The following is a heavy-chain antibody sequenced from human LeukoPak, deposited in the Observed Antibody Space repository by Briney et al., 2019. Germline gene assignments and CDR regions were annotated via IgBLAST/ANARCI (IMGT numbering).Heavy chain of an antibody. Sequence: PRGSLRLSCATSGFTFSVYWMHWVRQAPGKGLEWVSRISTDGSDTTYADSVKGRFTISRDNAKKTLYLQMNSLRAEDTAVYHCASMGKPSGGSWGQGTPVTVSS. V-gene: IGHV3-74*03. CDR1: GFTFSVYW. J-gene: IGHJ5*02. CDR3: ASMGKPSGGS. D-gene: IGHD3-10*01. CDR2: ISTDGSDT.